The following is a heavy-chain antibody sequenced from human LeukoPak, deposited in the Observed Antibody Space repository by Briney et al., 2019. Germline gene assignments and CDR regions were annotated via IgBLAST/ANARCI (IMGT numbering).Heavy chain of an antibody. J-gene: IGHJ4*02. V-gene: IGHV3-49*04. CDR1: GFTFGDYA. D-gene: IGHD1-7*01. CDR3: TRKLASFDY. Sequence: PGGSLRLSCTASGFTFGDYAMSWVRQAPGKGLEWVGFIRSKAYGGTTEYAASVKGRFTISRDDSKSIAYLQMNSLKTEDTAVYYCTRKLASFDYWGQGTLVTVSS. CDR2: IRSKAYGGTT.